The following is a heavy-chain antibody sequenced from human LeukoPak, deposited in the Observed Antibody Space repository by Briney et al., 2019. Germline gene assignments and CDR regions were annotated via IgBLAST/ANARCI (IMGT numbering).Heavy chain of an antibody. CDR3: ARHYCSSTSCYSSWFDP. CDR2: IYYSGST. Sequence: SETLSLTCAVYGGSFSGYYWSWIRQPPGKGLEWIGSIYYSGSTYYNPSLKSRVTISVDTSKNQFSLKLSSVTAADTAVYYCARHYCSSTSCYSSWFDPWGQGTLVTVSS. J-gene: IGHJ5*02. CDR1: GGSFSGYY. V-gene: IGHV4-34*01. D-gene: IGHD2-2*01.